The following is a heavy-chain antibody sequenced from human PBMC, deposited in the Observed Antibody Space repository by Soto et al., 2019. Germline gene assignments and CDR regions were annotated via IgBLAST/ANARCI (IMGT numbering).Heavy chain of an antibody. D-gene: IGHD6-13*01. CDR2: IYYSGST. V-gene: IGHV4-31*03. CDR1: GGSISSGGYY. J-gene: IGHJ4*02. CDR3: ARVKKLLQYSGSWYIIDY. Sequence: TSETLSLTCTVSGGSISSGGYYWSWIRQHPGKGLEWIGYIYYSGSTYYSPSLKSRVTISVDTSKNQFSLKLSSVTAADTAVYYCARVKKLLQYSGSWYIIDYWGQGTLVTVSS.